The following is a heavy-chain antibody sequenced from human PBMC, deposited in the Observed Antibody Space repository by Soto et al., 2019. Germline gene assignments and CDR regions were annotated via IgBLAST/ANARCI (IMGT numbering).Heavy chain of an antibody. D-gene: IGHD2-2*01. Sequence: ASVNVSCKSSGGTFSSYAISWVRQAPGQGLECMGWIIPIFGTANYAQKFQGRVTITADESTSTAYMELSSLRSEDTAVYYCARGAYCSSTSCYSIGVYYYYGMDVWGRGTTVTVSS. CDR3: ARGAYCSSTSCYSIGVYYYYGMDV. CDR1: GGTFSSYA. CDR2: IIPIFGTA. V-gene: IGHV1-69*13. J-gene: IGHJ6*02.